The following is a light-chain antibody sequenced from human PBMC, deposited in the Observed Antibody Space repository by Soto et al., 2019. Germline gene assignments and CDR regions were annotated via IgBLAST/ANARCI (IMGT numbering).Light chain of an antibody. J-gene: IGLJ1*01. Sequence: QSVLTQPASVSGSPGQSITISCTGTSSDVGSYNLVSWYQQHPGKAPKLMIYEVSKLPSGVSNRFSCSKSGNTASLTISGLQAEDEADYYCCSRRFAFGTGTKVTVL. CDR1: SSDVGSYNL. CDR2: EVS. CDR3: CSRRFA. V-gene: IGLV2-23*02.